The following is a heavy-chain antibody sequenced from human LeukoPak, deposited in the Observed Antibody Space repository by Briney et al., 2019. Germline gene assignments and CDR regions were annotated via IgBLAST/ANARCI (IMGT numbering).Heavy chain of an antibody. Sequence: QPGGPLRLSCAASGSTFSSYSMNWVRQAPGKGLEWVSYISSSSSTIYYADSVKGRFTISRDNAKNSLYLQMNSLRAEDTAVYYCAREDIVVVVAAYYYYGMDVWGQGTTVTVSS. J-gene: IGHJ6*02. V-gene: IGHV3-48*01. CDR2: ISSSSSTI. D-gene: IGHD2-15*01. CDR1: GSTFSSYS. CDR3: AREDIVVVVAAYYYYGMDV.